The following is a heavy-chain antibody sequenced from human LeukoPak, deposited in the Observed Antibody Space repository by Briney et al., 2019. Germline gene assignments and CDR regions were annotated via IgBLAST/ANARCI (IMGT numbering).Heavy chain of an antibody. D-gene: IGHD5-18*01. CDR2: IWYDGSNK. CDR3: AKDYADTAMVVPPDY. J-gene: IGHJ4*02. Sequence: GRSLRLSGAASGFTFSSYGMHWVRQAPGKGLEWVAVIWYDGSNKYYADSVKGRFTISRDNSKNTLYLQMNSLRAEDTAVYYCAKDYADTAMVVPPDYWGQGTLVTVSS. V-gene: IGHV3-33*06. CDR1: GFTFSSYG.